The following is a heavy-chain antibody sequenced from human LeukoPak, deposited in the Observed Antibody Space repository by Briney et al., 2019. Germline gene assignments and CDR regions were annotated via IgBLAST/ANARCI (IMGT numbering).Heavy chain of an antibody. J-gene: IGHJ4*02. V-gene: IGHV4-61*10. CDR1: GGSISSGSYY. Sequence: SETLSLTCTVSGGSISSGSYYWSWIRQPAGKGLEWIGYIYYTGSTNYNPSLKSRVTISVDTSKNQFSLKLTSVTAADAAVYYCARGEIAAAGPFDYWGQGTLVTVSS. D-gene: IGHD6-13*01. CDR2: IYYTGST. CDR3: ARGEIAAAGPFDY.